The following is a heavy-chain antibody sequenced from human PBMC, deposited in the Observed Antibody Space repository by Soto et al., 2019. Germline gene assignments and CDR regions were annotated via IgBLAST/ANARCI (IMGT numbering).Heavy chain of an antibody. V-gene: IGHV4-31*02. J-gene: IGHJ3*02. CDR2: IYYSGST. Sequence: SETLSLTCTVSGGSISSGGYYWSWIRQHPGKGLEWIGYIYYSGSTYYNPSLKSRVTISVDTSKNQFSLKLSSVTAADTAVYYCARDRGLNYYDSSRRAFDIWGQGTMVTVSS. D-gene: IGHD3-22*01. CDR3: ARDRGLNYYDSSRRAFDI. CDR1: GGSISSGGYY.